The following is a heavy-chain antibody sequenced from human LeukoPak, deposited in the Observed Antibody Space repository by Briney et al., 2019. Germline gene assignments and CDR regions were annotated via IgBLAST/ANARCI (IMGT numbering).Heavy chain of an antibody. D-gene: IGHD6-6*01. CDR3: ATTGWIAARRVDFDY. Sequence: ASVKVSCKASGYTFTSYDINWVRQATGQGLEWMGWMNPNSGNTGYAQKFQGRVTITRNTSISTAYMELSSLRSEDTAVYYCATTGWIAARRVDFDYWGQGTLVTVSS. J-gene: IGHJ4*02. V-gene: IGHV1-8*03. CDR1: GYTFTSYD. CDR2: MNPNSGNT.